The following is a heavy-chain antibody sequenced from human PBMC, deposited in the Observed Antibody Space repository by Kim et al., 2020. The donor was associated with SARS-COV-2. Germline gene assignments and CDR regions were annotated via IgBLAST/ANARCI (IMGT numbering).Heavy chain of an antibody. CDR1: GGSISSGGYY. J-gene: IGHJ3*02. CDR2: IYYSGST. Sequence: SETLSLTCTVSGGSISSGGYYWSWIRQHPGKGLEWIGYIYYSGSTYYNPSLKSRVTISVDTSKNQFSLKLSSVTAADTAVYYCARVSDYYDSSGQLLDAFDIWGQGTMVTVSS. CDR3: ARVSDYYDSSGQLLDAFDI. V-gene: IGHV4-31*03. D-gene: IGHD3-22*01.